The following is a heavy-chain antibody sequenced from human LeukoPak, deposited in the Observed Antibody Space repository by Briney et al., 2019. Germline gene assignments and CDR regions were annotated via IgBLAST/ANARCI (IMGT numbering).Heavy chain of an antibody. Sequence: GGSLRLSCAASGFTFSDYYMSWIRQAPGKGLEWISYISISGTTIYYADSVKGRFTISRDSAKNSMYLQMNSLRAEDTAVYYCARDGATFSGYDWYYYMDVWGKGTTVTVSS. CDR3: ARDGATFSGYDWYYYMDV. CDR2: ISISGTTI. D-gene: IGHD5-12*01. CDR1: GFTFSDYY. J-gene: IGHJ6*03. V-gene: IGHV3-11*04.